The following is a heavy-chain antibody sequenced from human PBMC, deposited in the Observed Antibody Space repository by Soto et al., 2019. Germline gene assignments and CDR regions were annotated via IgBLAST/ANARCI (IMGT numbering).Heavy chain of an antibody. Sequence: SVKVSCKASVYSFTSSAMHWVRQAPGQRLEWLGWINAGNGNTIYSQTFQGRVTITRDTSASTVYMEVNSLRSEDTAVYYCARVNYDFWSGYYTPYYYYGMDVWGQGTTVTASS. V-gene: IGHV1-3*01. CDR2: INAGNGNT. D-gene: IGHD3-3*01. CDR1: VYSFTSSA. J-gene: IGHJ6*02. CDR3: ARVNYDFWSGYYTPYYYYGMDV.